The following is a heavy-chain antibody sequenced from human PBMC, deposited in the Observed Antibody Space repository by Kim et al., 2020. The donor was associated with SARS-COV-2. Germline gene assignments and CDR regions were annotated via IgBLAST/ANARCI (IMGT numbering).Heavy chain of an antibody. Sequence: SETLSLTCQVHGGSFSGFSWSWIRQAPGKGLEWIGEIDHSGGTNYNPSLESRVTMTAATSRNPFSLKLSSLTAADTAVYFCTRGSAGSTVTETSYSFLDAWGEGTTVSVSS. D-gene: IGHD4-17*01. V-gene: IGHV4-34*01. CDR1: GGSFSGFS. CDR3: TRGSAGSTVTETSYSFLDA. J-gene: IGHJ6*01. CDR2: IDHSGGT.